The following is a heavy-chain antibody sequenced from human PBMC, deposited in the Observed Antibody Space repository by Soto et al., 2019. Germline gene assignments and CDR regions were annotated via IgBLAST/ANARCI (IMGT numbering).Heavy chain of an antibody. D-gene: IGHD2-15*01. Sequence: SVKVSCKASGGTFSSSTISWVRQAPGQGLEWMGRIIPILGIANYAQKFQGRVTITADKSTSTAYMELTSLRSEDTAVYYCARGPYCSGGSCYQYFDYWGQGTLVTVSS. CDR1: GGTFSSST. J-gene: IGHJ4*02. V-gene: IGHV1-69*02. CDR3: ARGPYCSGGSCYQYFDY. CDR2: IIPILGIA.